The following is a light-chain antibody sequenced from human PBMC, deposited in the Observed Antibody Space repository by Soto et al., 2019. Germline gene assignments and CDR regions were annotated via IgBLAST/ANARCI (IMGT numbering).Light chain of an antibody. CDR3: QQRSMLA. V-gene: IGKV3-11*01. CDR2: DTS. J-gene: IGKJ4*01. Sequence: EIVLTQSPATLSLSPGDRATLSCRASQGVSGYLAWYQQKPGQAPRLLIYDTSNRATGIPARFSGSESGTDFTLTISRLEPEDFAVYECQQRSMLAFGGGTKVEI. CDR1: QGVSGY.